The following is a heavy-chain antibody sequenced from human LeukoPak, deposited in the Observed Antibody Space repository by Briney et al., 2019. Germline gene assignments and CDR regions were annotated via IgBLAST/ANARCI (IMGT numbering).Heavy chain of an antibody. V-gene: IGHV1-8*01. CDR2: MNPNSGNT. CDR3: VREQSGSYPYYYYYYMDV. D-gene: IGHD1-26*01. CDR1: GYTFTSYD. J-gene: IGHJ6*03. Sequence: ASVKVSCKASGYTFTSYDINWVRQATGQGLEWMGWMNPNSGNTGYAQKFQGRVTMTRNTSISTAYMELSSLRSEDTAVHYCVREQSGSYPYYYYYYMDVWGKGTTVTVSS.